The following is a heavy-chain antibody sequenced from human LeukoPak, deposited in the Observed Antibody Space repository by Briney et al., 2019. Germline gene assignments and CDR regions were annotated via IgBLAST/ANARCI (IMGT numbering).Heavy chain of an antibody. J-gene: IGHJ4*02. V-gene: IGHV1-18*01. CDR2: TSGYNGNT. CDR3: ARDKVDFGAVADIDY. D-gene: IGHD6-19*01. Sequence: VASVKVSCKASGYTFTSYGISWVRQAPGQGLEWMGWTSGYNGNTIYAQKFQGRVTMTTDTSTSTAYMELRSLRSDDTAVYYCARDKVDFGAVADIDYWGQGTLVTVSS. CDR1: GYTFTSYG.